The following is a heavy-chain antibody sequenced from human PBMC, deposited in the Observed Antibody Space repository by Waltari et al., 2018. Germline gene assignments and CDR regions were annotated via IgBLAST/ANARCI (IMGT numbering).Heavy chain of an antibody. CDR1: GFSFGNYA. D-gene: IGHD6-13*01. J-gene: IGHJ3*01. Sequence: EVQLLESGGGLVQPGGSLRLSCAASGFSFGNYAMSWVRQAPGKGLEGVSLIRSNGGYTYYADSVKGRFTISRDNSKDTQYLQMNSLGTEDTAVYYCAKTLGQQLVRFPDDALDVWGQGTMVTVSS. CDR3: AKTLGQQLVRFPDDALDV. V-gene: IGHV3-23*01. CDR2: IRSNGGYT.